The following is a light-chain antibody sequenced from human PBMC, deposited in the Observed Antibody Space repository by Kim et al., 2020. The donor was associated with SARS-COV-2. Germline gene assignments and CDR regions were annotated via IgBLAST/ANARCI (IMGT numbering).Light chain of an antibody. Sequence: QSALTQPRSVSGSPGQSVTISCTGTSSDVGGYNYVSWYQQHPGKAPKLMIYDVSKRPSGVPDRFSGSKSGNTASPTISGLQAEDEADYYCCSYAGSYTLVFGGGTQLTVL. J-gene: IGLJ3*02. CDR2: DVS. CDR1: SSDVGGYNY. V-gene: IGLV2-11*01. CDR3: CSYAGSYTLV.